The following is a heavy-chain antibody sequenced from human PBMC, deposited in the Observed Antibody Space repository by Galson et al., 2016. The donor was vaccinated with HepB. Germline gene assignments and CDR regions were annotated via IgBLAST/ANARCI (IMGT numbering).Heavy chain of an antibody. V-gene: IGHV4-31*03. CDR1: GGSISSGGYY. CDR3: ARGGYGDYGTVGDDY. D-gene: IGHD4-17*01. CDR2: IYYSGST. J-gene: IGHJ4*02. Sequence: TLSLTCTVSGGSISSGGYYWSWIRQHPGKGLEWIGYIYYSGSTYYNPSLKSRVTISVDTSKNQFSLKLSSVTAADTAVYYCARGGYGDYGTVGDDYWGQGTLVTVSS.